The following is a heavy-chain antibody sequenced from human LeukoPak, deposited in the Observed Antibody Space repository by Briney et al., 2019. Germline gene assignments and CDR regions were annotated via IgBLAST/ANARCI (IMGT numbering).Heavy chain of an antibody. CDR1: GFTVSSNY. J-gene: IGHJ3*02. CDR3: ARLMGRTAAVDAFDI. D-gene: IGHD1-1*01. Sequence: PGGSLRLSCAASGFTVSSNYMSWVRQAPGEGLEWVSVIYSGGSTYYADSVKGRFTISRDNSKNTLYLQMNSLRAEDTAVYYCARLMGRTAAVDAFDIWGQGTMVTVSS. CDR2: IYSGGST. V-gene: IGHV3-53*01.